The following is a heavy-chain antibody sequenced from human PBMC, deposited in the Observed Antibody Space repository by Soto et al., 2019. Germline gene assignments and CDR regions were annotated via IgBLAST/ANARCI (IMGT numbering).Heavy chain of an antibody. D-gene: IGHD6-13*01. CDR3: AREGYSSNWSIYGMDV. CDR2: IYYSGST. V-gene: IGHV4-59*01. CDR1: GGSISSYY. Sequence: SETLSLTCTVPGGSISSYYWSWIRQPPGKGLEWIGYIYYSGSTNYNPSLKSRVTISVDTSKNQFSLKLSSVTAADTAVYYCAREGYSSNWSIYGMDVWGQGTTVTVSS. J-gene: IGHJ6*02.